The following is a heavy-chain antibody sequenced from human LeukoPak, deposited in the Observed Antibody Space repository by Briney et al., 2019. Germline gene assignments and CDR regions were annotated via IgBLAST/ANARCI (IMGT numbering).Heavy chain of an antibody. CDR1: GGSISSSSHS. D-gene: IGHD1-1*01. V-gene: IGHV4-39*01. CDR2: IYCTGRT. CDR3: AQSLGSGNWIGNWFDP. J-gene: IGHJ5*02. Sequence: SETLSLTCTVSGGSISSSSHSWGWIRQPPGKGLEWTGAIYCTGRTYYNPSLESRLTISVDTSKNQFSLKLTSVTAADTAIYYCAQSLGSGNWIGNWFDPWGQGTLVTVSS.